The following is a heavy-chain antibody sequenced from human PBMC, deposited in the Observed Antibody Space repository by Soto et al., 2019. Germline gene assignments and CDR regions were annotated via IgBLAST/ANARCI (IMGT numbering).Heavy chain of an antibody. CDR2: IRSKRYGGTT. Sequence: GGSLRLSCTASGFTFGDYAMSWFRLAPGKGLEWVGFIRSKRYGGTTEYAASVKGIFTISRDDSTCIAYLQMNSLITEDTAVYYCTRSKSFDYWGQGTLVTVSS. V-gene: IGHV3-49*03. CDR1: GFTFGDYA. CDR3: TRSKSFDY. J-gene: IGHJ4*02.